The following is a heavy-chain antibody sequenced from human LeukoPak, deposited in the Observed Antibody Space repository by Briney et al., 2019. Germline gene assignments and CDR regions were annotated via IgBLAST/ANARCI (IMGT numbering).Heavy chain of an antibody. CDR1: GYTFTSYG. V-gene: IGHV1-18*01. J-gene: IGHJ6*02. CDR2: INAGNGNT. D-gene: IGHD1-26*01. Sequence: ASVKVSCKASGYTFTSYGISWVRRAPGQGLEWMGWINAGNGNTNYSQKFQGRVTITRDTSASTAYMELSSLRSEDTAVYYCARDSRRSLRGLNSGNPYYYYGMDVWGQGTTVTVSS. CDR3: ARDSRRSLRGLNSGNPYYYYGMDV.